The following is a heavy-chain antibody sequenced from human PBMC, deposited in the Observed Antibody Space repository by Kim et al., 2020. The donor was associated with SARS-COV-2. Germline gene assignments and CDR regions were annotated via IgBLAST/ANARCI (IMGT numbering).Heavy chain of an antibody. J-gene: IGHJ4*02. CDR2: ISSTGRNI. V-gene: IGHV3-48*01. CDR3: AGVGPSGCTVDY. Sequence: GGSLRLSCAGSGFTFSIYSIDWVRQAPGKGLEWIIYISSTGRNISYADSVKGRFTISRDNAENSVYLQMDSRTVEDTAIYYCAGVGPSGCTVDYWGQGTPVTVSS. CDR1: GFTFSIYS. D-gene: IGHD2-8*02.